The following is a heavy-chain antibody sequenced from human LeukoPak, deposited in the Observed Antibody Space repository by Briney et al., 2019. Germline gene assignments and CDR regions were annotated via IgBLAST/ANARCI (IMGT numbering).Heavy chain of an antibody. J-gene: IGHJ5*02. V-gene: IGHV3-11*04. D-gene: IGHD3-10*01. CDR3: AREERDYYGAPFDP. CDR2: ISSSGSTI. CDR1: GFTFSDYY. Sequence: GGSLRLSCAASGFTFSDYYMSWIRQAPGKGLECVSYISSSGSTIYYADSVKGRFTISRDNAKNSLYLQMNSLRAEDTAVYYCAREERDYYGAPFDPWSQGSLVTVSS.